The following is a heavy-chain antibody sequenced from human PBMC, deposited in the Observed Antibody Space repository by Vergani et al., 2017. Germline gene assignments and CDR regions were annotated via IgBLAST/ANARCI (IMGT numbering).Heavy chain of an antibody. CDR1: ESSFGNYW. Sequence: EVELVQSGPEMRKPGESLKISCKGSESSFGNYWIGWVRQMPGKGLEWMGIIYPADFDTRYSPSFQGQVTISAEKSSSTAFLQWDSLKAANPALYYCARHTTYTDSWGQGTLVTVSS. J-gene: IGHJ4*02. CDR3: ARHTTYTDS. CDR2: IYPADFDT. V-gene: IGHV5-51*01. D-gene: IGHD1-1*01.